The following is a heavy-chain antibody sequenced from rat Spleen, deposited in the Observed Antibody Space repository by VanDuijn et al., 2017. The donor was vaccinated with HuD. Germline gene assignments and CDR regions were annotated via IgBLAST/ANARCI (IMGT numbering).Heavy chain of an antibody. D-gene: IGHD1-11*01. V-gene: IGHV5-29*01. CDR3: TRGEEAIGGY. Sequence: EVQLVESNGGLVQPGRSLKLSCAASGFTFNDHFMAWVRQAPTKGLEWVATISYDGSSTYYRDSVKGRFTISRDNAQNTLYLQMNSLRSEDTATYYCTRGEEAIGGYWGQGVMVTVSS. J-gene: IGHJ2*01. CDR2: ISYDGSST. CDR1: GFTFNDHF.